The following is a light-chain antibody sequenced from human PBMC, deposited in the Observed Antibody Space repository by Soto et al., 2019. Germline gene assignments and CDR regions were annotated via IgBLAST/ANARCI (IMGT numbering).Light chain of an antibody. CDR2: DAP. CDR3: QQSSNWPFS. Sequence: EIVLTQAPATLSLSPGERATLSCRASQSVSSYLAWYQQKPGQAPRLLIYDAPNRTTGIPARFSGSGSGTDFTLTISSLEPEDFAVYYCQQSSNWPFSFGQGTKLEIK. V-gene: IGKV3-11*01. J-gene: IGKJ2*01. CDR1: QSVSSY.